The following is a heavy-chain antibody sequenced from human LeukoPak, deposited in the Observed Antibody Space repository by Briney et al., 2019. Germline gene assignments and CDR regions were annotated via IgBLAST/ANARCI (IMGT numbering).Heavy chain of an antibody. D-gene: IGHD3-3*01. V-gene: IGHV3-48*01. Sequence: GGSLRLSCAASGFTFSSYSMNWVRQAPGKGLEWVSYISSSSSTIYYADSVKGRFTISRDNAKNSLYLQMNSLRAEDTAVYYCAREEYYDFWSGPGLYYFDYWGQGTLVTVSS. CDR1: GFTFSSYS. J-gene: IGHJ4*02. CDR2: ISSSSSTI. CDR3: AREEYYDFWSGPGLYYFDY.